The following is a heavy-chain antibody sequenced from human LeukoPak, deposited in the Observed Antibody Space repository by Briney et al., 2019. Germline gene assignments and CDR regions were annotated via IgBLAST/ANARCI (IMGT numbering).Heavy chain of an antibody. D-gene: IGHD1-26*01. CDR2: IRQDGSEK. CDR1: GFSFSTYW. CDR3: AKGGKWDVTPFDY. Sequence: PGGSLRLSCAASGFSFSTYWMSWVRRAPGTGLEWVATIRQDGSEKLYVDSVKGRFTISRDNAKNSLYLQMNSLRAEDTAVYYCAKGGKWDVTPFDYWGQGTLVTVSS. V-gene: IGHV3-7*03. J-gene: IGHJ4*02.